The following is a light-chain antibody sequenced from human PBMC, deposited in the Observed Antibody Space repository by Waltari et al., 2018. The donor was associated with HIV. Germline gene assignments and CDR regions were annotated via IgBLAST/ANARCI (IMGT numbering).Light chain of an antibody. CDR1: SRDGGGYNY. CDR2: EVS. J-gene: IGLJ2*01. V-gene: IGLV2-8*01. CDR3: SSYAGSNNFGV. Sequence: QSALTQPPSASGSPGQSVTISCTGTSRDGGGYNYVSWYQQHPGKAPKLMIYEVSKRPSGVPDRFSGSKSGNTASLTVSGLQAEDEADYYCSSYAGSNNFGVFGGGTKLTVL.